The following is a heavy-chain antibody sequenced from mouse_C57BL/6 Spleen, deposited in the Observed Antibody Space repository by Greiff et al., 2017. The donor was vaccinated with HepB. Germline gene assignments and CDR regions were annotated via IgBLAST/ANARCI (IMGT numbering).Heavy chain of an antibody. J-gene: IGHJ1*03. CDR1: GYAFSSSW. CDR3: ARSDYYGSSHFDV. D-gene: IGHD1-1*01. V-gene: IGHV1-82*01. Sequence: QVHVKQSGPELVKPGASVKISCKASGYAFSSSWMNWVKQRPGKGLEWIGRIYPGDGDTNYNGKFKGKATLTADKSSSTAYMQLSSLTSEDSAVYFCARSDYYGSSHFDVWGTGTTVTVSS. CDR2: IYPGDGDT.